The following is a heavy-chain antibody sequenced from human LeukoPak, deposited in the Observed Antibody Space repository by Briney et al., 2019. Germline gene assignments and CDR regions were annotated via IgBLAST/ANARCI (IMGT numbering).Heavy chain of an antibody. CDR2: VSGSGGGT. CDR3: AKDIRFLEWSLFDY. Sequence: GGSLRLSCAASGFTFSSYAMSWVRQAPGKGLEWVSAVSGSGGGTYYADSVKGRFTISRDNSKNTLYLQMNSLRAEDTAVYYCAKDIRFLEWSLFDYWGQGTLVTVSS. V-gene: IGHV3-23*01. CDR1: GFTFSSYA. J-gene: IGHJ4*02. D-gene: IGHD3-3*01.